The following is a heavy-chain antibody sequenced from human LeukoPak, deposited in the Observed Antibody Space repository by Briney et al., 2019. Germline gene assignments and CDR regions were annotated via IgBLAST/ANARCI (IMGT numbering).Heavy chain of an antibody. CDR3: ARDVDTAMVPQYYFDY. D-gene: IGHD5-18*01. CDR1: GYTFTSYY. Sequence: ASVKVSCKASGYTFTSYYMHWVRQAPGQGLEWMGIINPSGGSTGYAQKFQGRVTMTRDMSTSTVYMELSSLRSEDTAVYYCARDVDTAMVPQYYFDYWGQGTLVTVSS. V-gene: IGHV1-46*01. J-gene: IGHJ4*02. CDR2: INPSGGST.